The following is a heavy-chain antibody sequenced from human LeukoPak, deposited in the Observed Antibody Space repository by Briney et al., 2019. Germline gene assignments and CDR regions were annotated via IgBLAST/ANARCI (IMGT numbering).Heavy chain of an antibody. Sequence: GGTLRLSCAASGFTFSSYAMHWVRQAPGKGLEWVAVISYDGSNKYYADSVKGRFTISRDNSKNTLYLQMNSLRAEDTAVYYCAKDLGYCSGGSCLATDYWGQGTLVTVSS. CDR1: GFTFSSYA. D-gene: IGHD2-15*01. V-gene: IGHV3-30*04. J-gene: IGHJ4*02. CDR3: AKDLGYCSGGSCLATDY. CDR2: ISYDGSNK.